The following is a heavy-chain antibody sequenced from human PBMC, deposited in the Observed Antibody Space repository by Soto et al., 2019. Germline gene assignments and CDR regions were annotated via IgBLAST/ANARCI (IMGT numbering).Heavy chain of an antibody. D-gene: IGHD3-9*01. CDR2: IYHSGST. J-gene: IGHJ5*02. CDR1: GDSISSSNW. CDR3: ASKSYLTSRFDP. V-gene: IGHV4-4*02. Sequence: QVQLQESGPGLVKPSGTLSLTCVISGDSISSSNWWSWVRQPPGKGLEWIGEIYHSGSTNYNPSLKSRVTISVDKSKNQFSLKLSSVAAADTAVYYCASKSYLTSRFDPWGQGTLVTVSS.